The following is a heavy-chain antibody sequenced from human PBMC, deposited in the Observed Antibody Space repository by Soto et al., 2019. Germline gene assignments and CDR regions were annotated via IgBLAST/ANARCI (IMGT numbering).Heavy chain of an antibody. CDR3: ARESSSSCHDY. Sequence: GASVKGSCKASGCALTSCGSRWGGQAPGQGLEWMGWISAYNGNTNYAQKLQGRVTMTTDTFTSTAYMELRSLRSDDTAVYYCARESSSSCHDYWGQGTLVTVSS. D-gene: IGHD6-13*01. V-gene: IGHV1-18*01. CDR2: ISAYNGNT. J-gene: IGHJ4*02. CDR1: GCALTSCG.